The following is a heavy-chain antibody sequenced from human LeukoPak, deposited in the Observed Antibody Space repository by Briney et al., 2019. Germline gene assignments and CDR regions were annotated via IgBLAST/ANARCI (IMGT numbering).Heavy chain of an antibody. V-gene: IGHV3-21*01. D-gene: IGHD5-12*01. J-gene: IGHJ6*02. CDR2: ISRSSSYI. Sequence: GGSLRLSCAAAGFTFSSYSMKWVRQAPGKGLEWVSSISRSSSYIYYADSVKGRFTISRDNSKNTLYLQMNSLRAEDTAVYYCAKDRGSGYDYYYYYGMDVWGQGTTVTVSS. CDR1: GFTFSSYS. CDR3: AKDRGSGYDYYYYYGMDV.